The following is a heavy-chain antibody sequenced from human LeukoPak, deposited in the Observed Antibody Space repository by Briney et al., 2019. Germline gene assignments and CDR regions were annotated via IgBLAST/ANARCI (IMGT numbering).Heavy chain of an antibody. CDR3: ARAKQWLVGDYFDY. V-gene: IGHV3-11*06. CDR2: ISSSSSYT. D-gene: IGHD6-19*01. Sequence: PGVSLRLSCAASGFTFSDYYMSWIRQAPGKGLEWVSYISSSSSYTNYADSVKGRFTISRDNAKNSLYLQMNSLRAEDTAVYYCARAKQWLVGDYFDYWGQGTLVTVSS. J-gene: IGHJ4*02. CDR1: GFTFSDYY.